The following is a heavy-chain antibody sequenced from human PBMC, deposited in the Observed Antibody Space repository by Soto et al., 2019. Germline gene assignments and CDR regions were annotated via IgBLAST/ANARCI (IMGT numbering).Heavy chain of an antibody. J-gene: IGHJ5*02. Sequence: GGSLRLSCAASGFTFSDYYMSWIRQAPGKGLEWVSYISSSGSTIYYADSVKGRFTISRDNAKNSLYLQMNSLRAEDTAVYYCARTCFYGDFWSERWFDPWGQGTLVTVSS. CDR2: ISSSGSTI. CDR3: ARTCFYGDFWSERWFDP. D-gene: IGHD3-3*01. V-gene: IGHV3-11*01. CDR1: GFTFSDYY.